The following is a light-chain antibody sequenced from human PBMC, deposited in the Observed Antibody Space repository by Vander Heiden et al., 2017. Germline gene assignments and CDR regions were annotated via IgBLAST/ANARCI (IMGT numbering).Light chain of an antibody. Sequence: DIQMTQSPSSLSASVGDRVTITCRASQSISSYLNWYQQKQGKAPKLLIYAASSLQSGVPSRFSGSGSGTDFTLTISSLQPEDFATYYGQQSYSTPPYPFGQGTKLEIK. CDR3: QQSYSTPPYP. J-gene: IGKJ2*01. V-gene: IGKV1-39*01. CDR2: AAS. CDR1: QSISSY.